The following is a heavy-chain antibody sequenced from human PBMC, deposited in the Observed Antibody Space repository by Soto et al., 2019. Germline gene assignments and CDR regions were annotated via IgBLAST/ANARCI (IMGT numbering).Heavy chain of an antibody. J-gene: IGHJ4*02. CDR2: IWYDGSNK. Sequence: QVQLVESGGGVVQPGRSLRLSCAASGFIFNEYGMHWVRQAPGKGLEWVAVIWYDGSNKYYADSVKGRFTFSRDNSKDRRSLQMNSLRVEYAAVYYCARWGCSGSNCNLNQRSFDLWGQGTLVTVSS. CDR3: ARWGCSGSNCNLNQRSFDL. V-gene: IGHV3-33*03. CDR1: GFIFNEYG. D-gene: IGHD2-15*01.